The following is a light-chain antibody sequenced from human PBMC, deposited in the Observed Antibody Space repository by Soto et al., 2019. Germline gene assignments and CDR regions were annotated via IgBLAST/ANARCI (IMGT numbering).Light chain of an antibody. CDR3: TSYTTSTALV. V-gene: IGLV2-14*01. J-gene: IGLJ2*01. Sequence: QSVLTQPASVSGSPGQSITISCAGTSSDVGGYNYVSWYQQHPGKAPKLMIYEVTNRPSGVSNRFSGSKSGNTASLTISVLQAEDDADYYCTSYTTSTALVLGGGTKLTVL. CDR2: EVT. CDR1: SSDVGGYNY.